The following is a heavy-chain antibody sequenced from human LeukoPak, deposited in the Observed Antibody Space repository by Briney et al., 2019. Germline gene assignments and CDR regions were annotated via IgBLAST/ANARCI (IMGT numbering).Heavy chain of an antibody. CDR3: ASFSREGERGIYSGYGVYYMDV. CDR1: GFTLSTYS. Sequence: GVSLRLSCAASGFTLSTYSMNWVRQAPGKGLEWVSSISTSSIYIYYAESMKGRFTISRDNAKNSLYLRMNSLRAEDTAVYYCASFSREGERGIYSGYGVYYMDVWGKGTTVTISS. V-gene: IGHV3-21*01. J-gene: IGHJ6*03. CDR2: ISTSSIYI. D-gene: IGHD5-12*01.